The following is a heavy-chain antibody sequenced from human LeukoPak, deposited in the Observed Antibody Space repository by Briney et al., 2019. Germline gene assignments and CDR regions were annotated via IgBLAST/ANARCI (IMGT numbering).Heavy chain of an antibody. V-gene: IGHV3-30-3*01. CDR2: ISYDGSNK. J-gene: IGHJ4*02. D-gene: IGHD2-8*02. CDR1: GFTFSSYA. Sequence: GGSLRLSCAASGFTFSSYAMHWVRQAPGKGLEWVAVISYDGSNKYYADSVKGRFTISRDNSKNTLYLQMNSLRAEDTAVYYCARGLNLVWGQGTLVTVSS. CDR3: ARGLNLV.